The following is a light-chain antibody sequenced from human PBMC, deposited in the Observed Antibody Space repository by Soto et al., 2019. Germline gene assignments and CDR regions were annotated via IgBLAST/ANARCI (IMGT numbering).Light chain of an antibody. CDR2: EVS. CDR1: SNDVGGYTF. CDR3: YSYTIRNTWV. V-gene: IGLV2-14*03. Sequence: QSALTQPASVSGSPGQSITISCTGTSNDVGGYTFVSWYQQHPGKAPKLMIYEVSNRPSAVSNRFSGSKSGNTASLTISGLQAEGEADYYCYSYTIRNTWVFGGGTQLTVL. J-gene: IGLJ3*02.